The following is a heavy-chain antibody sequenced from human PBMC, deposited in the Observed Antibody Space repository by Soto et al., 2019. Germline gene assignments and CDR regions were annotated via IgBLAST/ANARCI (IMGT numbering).Heavy chain of an antibody. CDR2: ISRSGDST. D-gene: IGHD3-22*01. CDR3: ATWTDYYDSSGYYLFDAFDI. CDR1: AYTLINYY. V-gene: IGHV1-46*01. Sequence: GASVKVSCKASAYTLINYYIHWVRQAPGQGLEWMGIISRSGDSTTYAQKFQGRVTVTRDTSTSTVYMELSGLRSEDTAVYYCATWTDYYDSSGYYLFDAFDIWG. J-gene: IGHJ3*02.